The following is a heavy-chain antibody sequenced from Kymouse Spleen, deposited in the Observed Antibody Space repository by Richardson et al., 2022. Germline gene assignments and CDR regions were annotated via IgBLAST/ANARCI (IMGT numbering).Heavy chain of an antibody. D-gene: IGHD5-18,IGHD5-18*01. CDR2: ISSSSSYI. J-gene: IGHJ6*02. CDR1: GFTFSSYS. CDR3: AREEDTAMVTLGYYYYGMDV. V-gene: IGHV3-21*03. Sequence: EVQLVESGGGLVKPGGSLRLSCAASGFTFSSYSMNWVRQAPGKGLEWVSSISSSSSYIYYADSVKGRFTISRDNAKNSLYLQMNSLRAEDTAVYYCAREEDTAMVTLGYYYYGMDVWGQGTTVTVSS.